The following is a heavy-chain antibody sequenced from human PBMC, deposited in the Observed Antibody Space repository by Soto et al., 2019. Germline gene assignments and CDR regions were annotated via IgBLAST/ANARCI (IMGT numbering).Heavy chain of an antibody. J-gene: IGHJ3*02. V-gene: IGHV3-11*01. Sequence: GESLKISCAASGFTFSDYYMTWIRQAPGKGLEWVSYISSSGTGIYYADSVKGRFTISRDNAKKSLYLQMSSLRAEDTAVYYCARAYSDAFDIWGQGTMVTVSS. D-gene: IGHD2-15*01. CDR1: GFTFSDYY. CDR2: ISSSGTGI. CDR3: ARAYSDAFDI.